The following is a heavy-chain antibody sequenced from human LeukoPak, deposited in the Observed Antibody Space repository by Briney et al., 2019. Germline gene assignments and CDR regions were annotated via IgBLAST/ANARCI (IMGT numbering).Heavy chain of an antibody. Sequence: SETLSLTCAVYGGSFSGYYWSWIRQPPGKGLEWIGEINHSGSTNYNPSLKSRVTISVDTSKNQFSLKLSSVTAADTAVYYCARGLPRRPYYMDVWGKGTTVTVSS. V-gene: IGHV4-34*01. CDR1: GGSFSGYY. J-gene: IGHJ6*03. CDR2: INHSGST. CDR3: ARGLPRRPYYMDV. D-gene: IGHD6-25*01.